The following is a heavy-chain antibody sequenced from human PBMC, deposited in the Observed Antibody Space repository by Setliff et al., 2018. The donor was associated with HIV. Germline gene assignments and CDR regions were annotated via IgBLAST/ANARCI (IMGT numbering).Heavy chain of an antibody. J-gene: IGHJ4*01. Sequence: ASVKVSCKASGYSFTAYGISWVRQAPGQGFEWMGWINIGSGHTNFAQKFQDSVTVTTDTSTNTTYMELRGLRSDDTATYYCARVPSGAAGLVRAGFYFWGQGTLVTSPQ. CDR1: GYSFTAYG. V-gene: IGHV1-18*01. D-gene: IGHD6-25*01. CDR3: ARVPSGAAGLVRAGFYF. CDR2: INIGSGHT.